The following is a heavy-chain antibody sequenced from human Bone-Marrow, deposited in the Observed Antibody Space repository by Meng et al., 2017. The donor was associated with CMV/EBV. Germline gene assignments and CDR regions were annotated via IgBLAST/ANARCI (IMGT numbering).Heavy chain of an antibody. V-gene: IGHV1-69*05. CDR3: ARSLIQVPAPRPEYSSSSLSLYYYYGMDV. CDR2: IIPIFGTA. D-gene: IGHD6-6*01. J-gene: IGHJ6*02. CDR1: GYTFTSYD. Sequence: SVKVSCKASGYTFTSYDINWVRQAPGQGLEWMGGIIPIFGTANYAQKFQGRVTITTDESTSTAYMELSSLRSEDTAVYYCARSLIQVPAPRPEYSSSSLSLYYYYGMDVWGQGTTVTVSS.